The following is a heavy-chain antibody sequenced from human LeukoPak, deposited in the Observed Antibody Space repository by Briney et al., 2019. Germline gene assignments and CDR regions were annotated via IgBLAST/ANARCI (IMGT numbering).Heavy chain of an antibody. CDR1: GGSISSHF. Sequence: PSETLSLTCTVSGGSISSHFWSWIRQPPGKGLEWIGYIFYSGTTKYNPSLRSRVTISADTSKNQFSLKLSSVTAADTAVYYCARRGGEWDSSGYPLDYFDYWGQGTLVTVSS. D-gene: IGHD3-22*01. CDR2: IFYSGTT. J-gene: IGHJ4*02. CDR3: ARRGGEWDSSGYPLDYFDY. V-gene: IGHV4-59*11.